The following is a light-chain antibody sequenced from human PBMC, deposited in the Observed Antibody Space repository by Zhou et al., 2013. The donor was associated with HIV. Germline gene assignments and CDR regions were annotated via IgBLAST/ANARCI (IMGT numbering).Light chain of an antibody. V-gene: IGKV3-20*01. CDR3: QQYGSSPPNT. CDR2: AAS. CDR1: QSISNF. Sequence: EIVLTQSPASLSLSPGDRATLSCRASQSISNFLAWYQQRPGQTPRLLIYAASNRATGIPARFSGTGSGTDFTLTISRLEPEDFAVYYCQQYGSSPPNTFGQGTKLEIK. J-gene: IGKJ2*01.